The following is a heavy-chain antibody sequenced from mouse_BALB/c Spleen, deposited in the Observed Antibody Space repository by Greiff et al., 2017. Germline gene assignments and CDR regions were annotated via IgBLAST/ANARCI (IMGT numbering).Heavy chain of an antibody. CDR3: ARFRYDEYFDV. CDR2: ISSGSSTI. J-gene: IGHJ1*01. V-gene: IGHV5-17*02. Sequence: EVKLMESGGGLVQPGGSRKLSCAASGFTFSSFGMHWVRQAPEKGLEWVAYISSGSSTIYYADTVKGRFTISRDNPKNTLFLQMTSLRSEDTAMYYCARFRYDEYFDVWGAGTTVTVSS. CDR1: GFTFSSFG. D-gene: IGHD2-14*01.